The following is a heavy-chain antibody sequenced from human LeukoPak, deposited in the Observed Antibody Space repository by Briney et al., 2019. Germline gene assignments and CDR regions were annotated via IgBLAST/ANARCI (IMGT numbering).Heavy chain of an antibody. D-gene: IGHD2-2*01. Sequence: PSETLSLTCTVSGGSVSSGSYYWSWIRQPPGKGLEWIGYIYYSGSTNYNPSLKSRVTISVDTSKNQFPLKLSSVTAADTAVYYCARGQVVPAVRTFDPWGQGTLVTVSS. J-gene: IGHJ5*02. CDR3: ARGQVVPAVRTFDP. CDR2: IYYSGST. CDR1: GGSVSSGSYY. V-gene: IGHV4-61*01.